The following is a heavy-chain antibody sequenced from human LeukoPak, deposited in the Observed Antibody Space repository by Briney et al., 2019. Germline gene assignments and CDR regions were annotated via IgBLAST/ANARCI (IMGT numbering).Heavy chain of an antibody. V-gene: IGHV3-69-1*01. D-gene: IGHD6-19*01. J-gene: IGHJ4*02. CDR1: GFTFSDYY. CDR2: ISYTNII. Sequence: PGGPLRLSCATSGFTFSDYYMSWIRQAPGKGLEWVSYISYTNIIYYADSVKGRFTISRDNAKNSLYLQMNSLRAEDTAVYYCARRVYNSGWYIDYWGQGTLVTVSS. CDR3: ARRVYNSGWYIDY.